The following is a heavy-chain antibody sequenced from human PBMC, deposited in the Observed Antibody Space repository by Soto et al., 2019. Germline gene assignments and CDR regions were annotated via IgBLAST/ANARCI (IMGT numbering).Heavy chain of an antibody. D-gene: IGHD3-10*01. CDR3: GGEGGGGLLWFGDNYYGMDV. Sequence: QVQLVQSGAEVKKPGASVKVSCKASGYTFTSYGISWVRQAPGQGLEWMGWISAYNGNTNYAQKLQGRVTMTTDTTTSTGYKEVGSMCSDDPAVYCWGGEGGGGLLWFGDNYYGMDVWGQGTTVTVSS. J-gene: IGHJ6*02. V-gene: IGHV1-18*01. CDR2: ISAYNGNT. CDR1: GYTFTSYG.